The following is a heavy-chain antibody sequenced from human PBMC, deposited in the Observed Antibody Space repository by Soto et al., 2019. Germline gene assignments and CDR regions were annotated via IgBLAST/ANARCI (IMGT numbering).Heavy chain of an antibody. Sequence: GESLKISCKGSGYSFTSYWISWVRQMPGKGLEWMGRIDPSDSYTNYSPSFQGHVTISADKSISTAYLQWSSLKASDTAMYYCARLPRRSTFGGVIVGYYGMDVWGQGTTVTVSS. J-gene: IGHJ6*02. V-gene: IGHV5-10-1*01. CDR3: ARLPRRSTFGGVIVGYYGMDV. CDR2: IDPSDSYT. CDR1: GYSFTSYW. D-gene: IGHD3-16*02.